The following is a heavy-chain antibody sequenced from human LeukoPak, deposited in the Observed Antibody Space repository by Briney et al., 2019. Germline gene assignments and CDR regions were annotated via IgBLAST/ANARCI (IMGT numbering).Heavy chain of an antibody. V-gene: IGHV3-23*01. CDR2: ISGSGGST. J-gene: IGHJ4*02. Sequence: PGGSLRLSCAASGFTFSSYAMSWVRQAPGKGLEWVSAISGSGGSTYYADSVKGRFTISRDNSKNTLYLQMNSLRAEDTAVCYCAKVIAIGYSSSWYDLDYWGQGTLVTVSS. CDR3: AKVIAIGYSSSWYDLDY. D-gene: IGHD6-13*01. CDR1: GFTFSSYA.